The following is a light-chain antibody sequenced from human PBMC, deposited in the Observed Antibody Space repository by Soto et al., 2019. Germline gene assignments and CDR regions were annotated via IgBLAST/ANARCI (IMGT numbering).Light chain of an antibody. V-gene: IGLV2-14*01. Sequence: QSVLTQPASVSGSPGQSITISCTGTSSDVGAFNYVSWYLQYPGKAPKLMIYEVGNRPSGVSNRFSGSKSGNTASLTISGLQAADEADYYCCSYASGSMYVVGTGTKVTVL. J-gene: IGLJ1*01. CDR3: CSYASGSMYV. CDR2: EVG. CDR1: SSDVGAFNY.